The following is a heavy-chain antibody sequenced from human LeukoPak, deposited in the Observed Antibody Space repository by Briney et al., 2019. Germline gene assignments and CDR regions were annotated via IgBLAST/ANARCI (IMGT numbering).Heavy chain of an antibody. CDR1: GGSINNYF. CDR2: IIYSGTT. CDR3: AREGVVVPAAIDY. D-gene: IGHD2-2*01. V-gene: IGHV4-59*12. Sequence: PSETLSLTCTVSGGSINNYFWSWIRQPPGQGLEWIGYIIYSGTTYYNPSLKSRVTISVDRSKNQFSLKLSSVTAADTAVYYCAREGVVVPAAIDYWGQGTLVTVSS. J-gene: IGHJ4*02.